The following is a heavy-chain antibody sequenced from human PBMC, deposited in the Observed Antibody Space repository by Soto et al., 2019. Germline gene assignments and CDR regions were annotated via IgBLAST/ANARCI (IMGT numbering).Heavy chain of an antibody. J-gene: IGHJ4*02. V-gene: IGHV4-59*01. CDR2: IYSSGST. Sequence: TSETRCLTCTVSGFSITQYYWNWIRQPPGKGLEWIGYIYSSGSTNYNPSLKSRVTISVDTSKKQFSLNLSSVTAADTAMYYGGSAGGWQPPRGLGGRGTLATSSS. CDR1: GFSITQYY. D-gene: IGHD6-19*01. CDR3: GSAGGWQPPRGL.